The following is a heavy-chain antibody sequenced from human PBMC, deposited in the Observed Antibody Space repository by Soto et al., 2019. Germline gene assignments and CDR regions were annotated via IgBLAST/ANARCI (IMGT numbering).Heavy chain of an antibody. V-gene: IGHV5-51*01. CDR2: IFPRDFVV. Sequence: PGESLKISCQTSGYTFTNYCIGCVRQMPRGGLEWLGRIFPRDFVVSYSPSFEGQVTISADRATPTAFLQWRSLEASYSALYFCARLVSLLQPIDSWAQGTTVTVSS. D-gene: IGHD4-4*01. CDR3: ARLVSLLQPIDS. CDR1: GYTFTNYC. J-gene: IGHJ5*01.